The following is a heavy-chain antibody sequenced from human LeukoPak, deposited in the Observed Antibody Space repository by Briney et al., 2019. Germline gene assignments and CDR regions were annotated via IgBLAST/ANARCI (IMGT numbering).Heavy chain of an antibody. CDR3: ARGETFYGGNPDY. CDR1: GGSISSGGYY. Sequence: SETLSLTCTVSGGSISSGGYYWSWIRQHPGKGLEWIGYIYYSGSTNYNPSLKSRVTISVDTSKNQFSLKLSSVTAADTAVYYCARGETFYGGNPDYWGQGTLVTVSS. J-gene: IGHJ4*02. CDR2: IYYSGST. D-gene: IGHD4-17*01. V-gene: IGHV4-31*03.